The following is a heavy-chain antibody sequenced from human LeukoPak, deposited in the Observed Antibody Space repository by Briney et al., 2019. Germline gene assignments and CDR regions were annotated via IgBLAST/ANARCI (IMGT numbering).Heavy chain of an antibody. CDR1: GGSISDAAYY. D-gene: IGHD3-22*01. J-gene: IGHJ4*02. V-gene: IGHV4-31*03. CDR3: ARVPAPYAYVTSGYDS. CDR2: IYYSGST. Sequence: SQTLSLTCTVSGGSISDAAYYWSWIRQHPGEGLKWIGYIYYSGSTSYNPSLKSRVTISVDTSKNQFSLKLTSVTAADTAVYYCARVPAPYAYVTSGYDSWGQGTLVTVSS.